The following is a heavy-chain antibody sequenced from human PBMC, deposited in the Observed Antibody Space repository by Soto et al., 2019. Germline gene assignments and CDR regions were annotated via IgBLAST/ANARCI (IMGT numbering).Heavy chain of an antibody. J-gene: IGHJ4*02. CDR3: ARDRDNSNWPNFDS. D-gene: IGHD6-13*01. CDR2: VLPFLDIT. Sequence: QVQLVQSGSEVKKPGSSVRVSCKTSGDTFSINTISWVRQAPGQGLEWMGRVLPFLDITSYSQRFQGRVTITADRSTTTAYMELTSLRSEDTAVYYCARDRDNSNWPNFDSWGQGTLVTVSS. V-gene: IGHV1-69*02. CDR1: GDTFSINT.